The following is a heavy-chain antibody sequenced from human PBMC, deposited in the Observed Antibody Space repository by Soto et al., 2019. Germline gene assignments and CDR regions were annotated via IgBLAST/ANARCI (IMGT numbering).Heavy chain of an antibody. V-gene: IGHV1-3*01. CDR1: GYTFTSYA. Sequence: GPPVKVSCKAFGYTFTSYAMHWVRQAPGQRLEWMGGINAGNGNTKYSQKFQGRVTITRDTSASTAYMKLSSLRSEDTAVYYCETTRGRIFGVGMGYWGQGTLVTVSS. J-gene: IGHJ4*02. CDR3: ETTRGRIFGVGMGY. D-gene: IGHD3-3*01. CDR2: INAGNGNT.